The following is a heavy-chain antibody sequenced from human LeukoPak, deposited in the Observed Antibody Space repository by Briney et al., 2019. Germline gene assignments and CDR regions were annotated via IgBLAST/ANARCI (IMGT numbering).Heavy chain of an antibody. D-gene: IGHD1-26*01. J-gene: IGHJ4*02. V-gene: IGHV3-30-3*01. Sequence: PGRSLRLSCAASGFTFSTYAIHWVRQAPGKGLEWVAFISFDGNSKLYADSVKGRFTISRDNSKYTLYLQVNSLRPEDTAIYYCARQGSYSGSYFDFWGQGTLVTVS. CDR1: GFTFSTYA. CDR2: ISFDGNSK. CDR3: ARQGSYSGSYFDF.